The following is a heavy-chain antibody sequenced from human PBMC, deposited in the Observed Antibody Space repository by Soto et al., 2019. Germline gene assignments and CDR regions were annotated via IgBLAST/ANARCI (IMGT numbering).Heavy chain of an antibody. D-gene: IGHD2-2*01. CDR3: AKDVVPAAIAWSGWFDP. CDR2: ISWNSGSI. Sequence: GGSLRLSCAASGFTFDDYAMHWVRQAPGKGLEWVSGISWNSGSIGYADSVKGRFTISRDNAKNSLYLQMNSLRAEDTALYYCAKDVVPAAIAWSGWFDPWGQGTLVTVSS. J-gene: IGHJ5*02. CDR1: GFTFDDYA. V-gene: IGHV3-9*01.